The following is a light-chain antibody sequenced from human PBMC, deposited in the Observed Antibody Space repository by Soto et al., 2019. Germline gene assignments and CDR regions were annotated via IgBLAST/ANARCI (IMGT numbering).Light chain of an antibody. Sequence: DIQMTQSPYTLSPSVGDRVSITCRASQSISGWLAWYQQKPGKAPKLLIYDASSLESGVPSRFSGSGSGTEFSLTISGLQPDDFATYYCQQYHRLMYTFGQGTKLEI. CDR3: QQYHRLMYT. CDR2: DAS. V-gene: IGKV1-5*01. CDR1: QSISGW. J-gene: IGKJ2*01.